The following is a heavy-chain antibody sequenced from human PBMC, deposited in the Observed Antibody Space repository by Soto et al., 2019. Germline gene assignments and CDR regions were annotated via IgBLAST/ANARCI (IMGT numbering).Heavy chain of an antibody. J-gene: IGHJ5*02. CDR3: ARVPSP. CDR1: GGSISSGGYP. V-gene: IGHV4-30-2*01. CDR2: IYHSGST. Sequence: SETLCLTCAVSGGSISSGGYPWSWIRQPPGKGLEWIGYIYHSGSTYYNPSLKSRVTISVDRSKNQFSLKLSSVTAADTAVYYCARVPSPWGQGTLVTVSS.